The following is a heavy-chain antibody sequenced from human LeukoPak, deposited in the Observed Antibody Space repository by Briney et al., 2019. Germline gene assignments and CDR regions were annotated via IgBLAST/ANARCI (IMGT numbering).Heavy chain of an antibody. CDR1: GFTFSSYS. J-gene: IGHJ5*02. V-gene: IGHV3-48*01. D-gene: IGHD3-9*01. CDR2: ISSSSSTI. CDR3: ARVLRYFDWLSTSPEYNWFDP. Sequence: GGSLRLSCAASGFTFSSYSMNWVRQAPGKGLEWVSYISSSSSTIYYADSVKGRFTISRDNAKNSLYLQMNSLRAEDTAVYYCARVLRYFDWLSTSPEYNWFDPWGQGTLVTVPS.